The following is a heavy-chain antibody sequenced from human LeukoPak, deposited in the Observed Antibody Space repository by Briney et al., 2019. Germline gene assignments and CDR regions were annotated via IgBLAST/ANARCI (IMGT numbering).Heavy chain of an antibody. V-gene: IGHV3-23*01. Sequence: QPGGSLRLSCAASGFAFSSYAMSWVRQVPGKGLQWVSVIGDSGATAYYSDSVQGRFTISRDNSKNTLYLQMNSLRVDDTAVYYCARPEQFLILDFHSWGQGTLVTVSS. CDR3: ARPEQFLILDFHS. J-gene: IGHJ4*02. D-gene: IGHD2-8*02. CDR1: GFAFSSYA. CDR2: IGDSGATA.